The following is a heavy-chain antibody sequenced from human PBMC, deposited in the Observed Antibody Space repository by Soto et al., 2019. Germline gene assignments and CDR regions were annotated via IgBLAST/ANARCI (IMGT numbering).Heavy chain of an antibody. CDR2: VYQSGRT. Sequence: PSETLSLTCSVSGAYVSSAGYSWSWIRQPPGKGLEWIGYVYQSGRTYGSVTTSYNPSLKSRVSISADTSKNHFSLKLTSVTAADTAVYYCARVRLSTVTSTYYFDYWGQGTLVTVSS. CDR3: ARVRLSTVTSTYYFDY. J-gene: IGHJ4*02. V-gene: IGHV4-61*03. CDR1: GAYVSSAGYS. D-gene: IGHD4-17*01.